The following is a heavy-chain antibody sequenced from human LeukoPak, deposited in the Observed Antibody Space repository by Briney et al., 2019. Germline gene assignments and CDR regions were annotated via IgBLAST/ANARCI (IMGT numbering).Heavy chain of an antibody. CDR2: ISYDGSNK. J-gene: IGHJ5*02. D-gene: IGHD5-18*01. V-gene: IGHV3-30*18. Sequence: PGGSLRPSCVVSGFTFRTYAMHWVRQAPGKGLEWVAVISYDGSNKYYADSVKGRFTISRDNSKNTLYLQMNSLRAEDTAVYYCAKDSYRGYSYGLWNNWFDPWGQGTLVTVSS. CDR3: AKDSYRGYSYGLWNNWFDP. CDR1: GFTFRTYA.